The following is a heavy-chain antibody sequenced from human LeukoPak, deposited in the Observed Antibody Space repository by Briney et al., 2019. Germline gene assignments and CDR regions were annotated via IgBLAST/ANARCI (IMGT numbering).Heavy chain of an antibody. CDR3: AKPKGIYGGNFDY. CDR1: GGSISSGGYY. CDR2: IYHSGST. D-gene: IGHD4-23*01. Sequence: PSETLSLTCTVSGGSISSGGYYWSWIRQPPGKGLEWIGYIYHSGSTYYNPSLKSRVTVSVDRSKNQFSLKLSSVTAADTAVYYCAKPKGIYGGNFDYWGQGTLVTVSS. J-gene: IGHJ4*02. V-gene: IGHV4-30-2*01.